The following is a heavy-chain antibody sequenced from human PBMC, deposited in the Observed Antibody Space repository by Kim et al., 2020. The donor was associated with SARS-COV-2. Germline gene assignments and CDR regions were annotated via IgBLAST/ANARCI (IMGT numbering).Heavy chain of an antibody. CDR3: ARGLPVVGGVIRWFDP. J-gene: IGHJ5*02. V-gene: IGHV4-59*13. Sequence: SETLSLTCTVSGGSISSYYWSWIRQPPGKGLEWIGYIFYSGSTNYNPSLKSRVTISVDTSKNQFSLKLSSVTAADTAVYYCARGLPVVGGVIRWFDPWGQGTRVTVSS. CDR1: GGSISSYY. D-gene: IGHD3-16*02. CDR2: IFYSGST.